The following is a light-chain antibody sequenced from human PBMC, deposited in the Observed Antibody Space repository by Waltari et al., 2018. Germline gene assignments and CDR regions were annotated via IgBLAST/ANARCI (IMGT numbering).Light chain of an antibody. V-gene: IGKV3-15*01. Sequence: ELVMTQSPATLSVSPGERATLSCRASQSVSNNLAWYQQKPGQAPRIIIFNASARATGIPARFSGSGSGTEFTLTISTMQSEDFAVYYCQHYNNNWETFGQGTKVEVK. J-gene: IGKJ1*01. CDR2: NAS. CDR3: QHYNNNWET. CDR1: QSVSNN.